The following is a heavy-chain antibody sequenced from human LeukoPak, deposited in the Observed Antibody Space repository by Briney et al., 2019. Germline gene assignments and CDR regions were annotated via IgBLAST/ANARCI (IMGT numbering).Heavy chain of an antibody. CDR3: ARDPRPNAFDI. Sequence: PSETLSLTCTVSGGSISSYYWSWIRQPPGKGLEWIGEINHGGSTNYNPSLKSRVTISVDTSKNQFSLKLSSVTAADTAVYYCARDPRPNAFDIWGQGTMVTVSS. V-gene: IGHV4-34*01. CDR2: INHGGST. CDR1: GGSISSYY. J-gene: IGHJ3*02.